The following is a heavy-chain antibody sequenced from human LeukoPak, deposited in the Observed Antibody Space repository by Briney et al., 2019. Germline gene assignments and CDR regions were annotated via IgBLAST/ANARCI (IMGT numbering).Heavy chain of an antibody. CDR2: IWYDGSDK. J-gene: IGHJ6*02. CDR3: ARVGCTGGSCLAYNYYAMDV. D-gene: IGHD2-15*01. Sequence: GGSLRLSCAASGFTFNTYGMNWVRQAPGKGLEWVAIIWYDGSDKYYADSVKGRFTISRDNSKNTLYLQVNTLRAEDTAVYYCARVGCTGGSCLAYNYYAMDVWGQGPRSPSP. V-gene: IGHV3-33*01. CDR1: GFTFNTYG.